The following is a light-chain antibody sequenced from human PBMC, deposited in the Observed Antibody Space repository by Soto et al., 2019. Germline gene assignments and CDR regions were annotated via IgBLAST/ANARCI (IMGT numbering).Light chain of an antibody. Sequence: IQLTQSPSSLSASAGDRVTITCRASQGTSSYLAWYEQNPGKAPKRLPYAASSLPSGVPSRFSGSGSGTEVTLTISSLQPEDFATDDCLQHNSSPLTFGGGTKVEIQ. J-gene: IGKJ4*02. V-gene: IGKV1-9*01. CDR1: QGTSSY. CDR2: AAS. CDR3: LQHNSSPLT.